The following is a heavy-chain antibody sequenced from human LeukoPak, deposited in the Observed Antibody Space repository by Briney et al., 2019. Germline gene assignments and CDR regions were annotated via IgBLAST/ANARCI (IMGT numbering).Heavy chain of an antibody. J-gene: IGHJ4*02. V-gene: IGHV3-23*01. D-gene: IGHD3-22*01. CDR1: GFTFSSYA. CDR3: ARGITSIVVAADF. Sequence: PGGSLRLSCAASGFTFSSYAMSWVRQAPGKGLEWVSAISGSGGSTYYADSVKGRFTISRDNAKNSLFLQMNSLRAEDTAVYYCARGITSIVVAADFWGQGALVTVSS. CDR2: ISGSGGST.